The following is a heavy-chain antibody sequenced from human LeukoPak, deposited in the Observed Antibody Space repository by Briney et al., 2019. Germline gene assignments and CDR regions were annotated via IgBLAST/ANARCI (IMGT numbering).Heavy chain of an antibody. CDR3: ARSTYGITWYKDEDFQH. CDR2: IIRIFDTA. J-gene: IGHJ1*01. CDR1: GGTFSNYA. D-gene: IGHD1-1*01. Sequence: SVKVSCKASGGTFSNYAISLVRQAPGQGLEWMGGIIRIFDTANYAQTFQGRVTITADKSTSTAYMELSSLRSEDTAMYYCARSTYGITWYKDEDFQHWGQGTLVTVSS. V-gene: IGHV1-69*06.